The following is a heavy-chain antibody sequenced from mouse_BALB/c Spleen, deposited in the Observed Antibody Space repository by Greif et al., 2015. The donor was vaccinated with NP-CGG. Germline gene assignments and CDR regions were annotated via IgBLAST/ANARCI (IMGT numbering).Heavy chain of an antibody. Sequence: VQLVESGAELVKPGASVKLSCKASGYTFTSYYMYWVKQRPGQGLEWIGEINPSNGGTNFNEKFKSKATLTVDKSSSTAYMQLSSLTSEDSAVYYCTRKGGYDGAMDYWGQGTSVTVSS. D-gene: IGHD2-2*01. V-gene: IGHV1S81*02. CDR3: TRKGGYDGAMDY. J-gene: IGHJ4*01. CDR2: INPSNGGT. CDR1: GYTFTSYY.